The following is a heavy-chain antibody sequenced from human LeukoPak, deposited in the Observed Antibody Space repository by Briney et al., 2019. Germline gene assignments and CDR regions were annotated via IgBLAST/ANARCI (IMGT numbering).Heavy chain of an antibody. CDR3: ARDGTAAGLYFDL. Sequence: GGSLRLSCVASGFTFSSYSMNWVRQAPGKGLEWVASIRQDGSEKTYVDSVKGRFTISRDNTKNSLSLQVNSLRVEDTAVYYCARDGTAAGLYFDLWGQGTLVTVSS. D-gene: IGHD6-13*01. CDR2: IRQDGSEK. J-gene: IGHJ4*01. CDR1: GFTFSSYS. V-gene: IGHV3-7*01.